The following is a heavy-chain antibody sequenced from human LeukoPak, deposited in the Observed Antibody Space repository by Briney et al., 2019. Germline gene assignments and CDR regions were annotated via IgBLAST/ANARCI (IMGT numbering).Heavy chain of an antibody. J-gene: IGHJ4*02. CDR3: ARRVEMATIFVGL. Sequence: SVTLSLTCTVSGGSISTYYWSWIRQPPGKGLEWIGHIYYSGSTNYNPSLKSRVTISVDTSKNQFSLKLSSVTPADTAVYYCARRVEMATIFVGLGGQGTLVTVSS. CDR2: IYYSGST. D-gene: IGHD5-24*01. CDR1: GGSISTYY. V-gene: IGHV4-59*01.